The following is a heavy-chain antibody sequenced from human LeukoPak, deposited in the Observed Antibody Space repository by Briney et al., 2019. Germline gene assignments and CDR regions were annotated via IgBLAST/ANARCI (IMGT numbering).Heavy chain of an antibody. D-gene: IGHD1-20*01. CDR2: ISSSSSYI. CDR3: ASNYAFDI. J-gene: IGHJ3*02. CDR1: GFTFSNYN. Sequence: GESLKISCAASGFTFSNYNMNWVRQPPGKGLEWVSSISSSSSYIYYADSVKGRFTISRDNAKNSLYLQMNSLRAEDTAVYYCASNYAFDIWGQGTMVTVSS. V-gene: IGHV3-21*01.